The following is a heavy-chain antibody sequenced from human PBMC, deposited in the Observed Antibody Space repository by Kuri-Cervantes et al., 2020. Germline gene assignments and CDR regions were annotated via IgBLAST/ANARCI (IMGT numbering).Heavy chain of an antibody. J-gene: IGHJ4*02. V-gene: IGHV1-69*13. Sequence: SVKVSCKASGGTFSSYAISWVRQAPGQGLEWMGGIIPIFGTANYAQKFQGRVTITADESTSTAYMELSSLRAEDTAVYYCARDRVGYYGRWGQGTLVTVSS. CDR1: GGTFSSYA. CDR2: IIPIFGTA. D-gene: IGHD3-10*01. CDR3: ARDRVGYYGR.